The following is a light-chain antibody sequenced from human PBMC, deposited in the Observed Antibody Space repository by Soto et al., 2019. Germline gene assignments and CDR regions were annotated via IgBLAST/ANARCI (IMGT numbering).Light chain of an antibody. CDR3: CSYAAGDSLK. Sequence: QSALTQPPSVSGSPGHSVTISCIGTSSDIGTFNYVSWHQQRPGKAPRLIIYDVFQRPSGVPDRFSASKSGITASLTISGLQAEDEADDYCCSYAAGDSLKFGGGTKVTVL. V-gene: IGLV2-11*01. CDR1: SSDIGTFNY. CDR2: DVF. J-gene: IGLJ2*01.